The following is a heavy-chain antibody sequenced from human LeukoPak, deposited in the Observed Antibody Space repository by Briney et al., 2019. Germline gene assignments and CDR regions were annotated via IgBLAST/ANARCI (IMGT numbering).Heavy chain of an antibody. CDR3: ARRAGDGFDI. J-gene: IGHJ3*02. CDR2: MSSSARTT. CDR1: GFTFSSHW. V-gene: IGHV3-48*04. Sequence: GGSLRLSCVASGFTFSSHWMHWVRQVPGKGLEWVSYMSSSARTTYYADSVKGRFTISRDNAKNSLYLQMNSLRADDTAVYYCARRAGDGFDIWGQGTMVTVSS.